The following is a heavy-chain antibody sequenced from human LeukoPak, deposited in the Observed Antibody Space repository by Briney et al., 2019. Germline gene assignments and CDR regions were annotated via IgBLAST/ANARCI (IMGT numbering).Heavy chain of an antibody. V-gene: IGHV3-21*01. Sequence: GGSLRLSCAASGFTFSSYSMNWVRQAPGKGLEWVLSISSSSSYIYYAASVKGRFTISRDNAKNSLYLQMTSLRAEATAVYSCTRDRGVGYPSSWRGGLYNFDYWGQGTLVTVSS. J-gene: IGHJ4*02. CDR1: GFTFSSYS. CDR3: TRDRGVGYPSSWRGGLYNFDY. D-gene: IGHD6-13*01. CDR2: ISSSSSYI.